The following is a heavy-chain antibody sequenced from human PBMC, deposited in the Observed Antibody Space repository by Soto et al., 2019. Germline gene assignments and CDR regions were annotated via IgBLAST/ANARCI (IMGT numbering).Heavy chain of an antibody. CDR1: GGTFSSHA. CDR3: ARGSYPGSRTYFQRNEYGMDV. V-gene: IGHV1-69*12. Sequence: QVQLVQSGAEVKKPGSSVKVSCKAFGGTFSSHAVSWVRQAPGQGLEWMGGIIPMFDTANYAQKFQGRVTITADGSTSTAYMELSSLRSEDTAVYYCARGSYPGSRTYFQRNEYGMDVWGQGTTVTVSS. J-gene: IGHJ6*02. D-gene: IGHD2-2*01. CDR2: IIPMFDTA.